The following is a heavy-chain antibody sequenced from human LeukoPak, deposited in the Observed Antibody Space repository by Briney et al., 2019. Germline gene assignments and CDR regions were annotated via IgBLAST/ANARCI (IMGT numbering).Heavy chain of an antibody. Sequence: SETLSLTCTVSGGSISSGDYYWSWIRQPPGKGLEWIAYISHSGGTYYNPSLKSRATISLDTARNQFSLKLSSVTAADTAVYYCARSPRDFWSGYYGGADNWFDPWGQGTLVTVSS. V-gene: IGHV4-30-4*02. J-gene: IGHJ5*02. CDR1: GGSISSGDYY. D-gene: IGHD3-3*01. CDR3: ARSPRDFWSGYYGGADNWFDP. CDR2: ISHSGGT.